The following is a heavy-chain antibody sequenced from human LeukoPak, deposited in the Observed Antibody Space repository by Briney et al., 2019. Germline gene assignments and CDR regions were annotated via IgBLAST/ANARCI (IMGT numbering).Heavy chain of an antibody. V-gene: IGHV4-34*01. CDR1: GASFSGYY. D-gene: IGHD5-18*01. J-gene: IGHJ6*03. Sequence: SETLSLTCGVYGASFSGYYWSWIRQPPGKGLEWIGEINHSGSTNYNLSLKSRVTISVDTSKNQFSLKLSSVTAADTAVYYCARGRGYSYGSPYYYYYYMDVWGKGTTVTVSS. CDR2: INHSGST. CDR3: ARGRGYSYGSPYYYYYYMDV.